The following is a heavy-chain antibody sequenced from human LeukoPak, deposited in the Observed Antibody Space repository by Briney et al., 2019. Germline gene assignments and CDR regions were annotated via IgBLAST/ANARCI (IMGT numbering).Heavy chain of an antibody. D-gene: IGHD3-22*01. Sequence: PSETLSLTCTVSGDSISSSRYYWAWIRQPPGKGLEWIGSIHYSGSTYYKPSLKSRVTISVDTSNKQSSLRLTSVTAADTAVYYCARHLGDSSGYFPVDQWGQGTLVTVSS. CDR3: ARHLGDSSGYFPVDQ. V-gene: IGHV4-39*01. J-gene: IGHJ5*02. CDR2: IHYSGST. CDR1: GDSISSSRYY.